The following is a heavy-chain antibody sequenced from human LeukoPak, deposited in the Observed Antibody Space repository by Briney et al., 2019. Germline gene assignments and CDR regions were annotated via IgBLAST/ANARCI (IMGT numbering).Heavy chain of an antibody. CDR2: IIPIFGTA. CDR3: ARGDYYYDSSDRWDAFDI. V-gene: IGHV1-69*05. D-gene: IGHD3-22*01. CDR1: GGTFSSYA. J-gene: IGHJ3*02. Sequence: GSSVKVSCKASGGTFSSYAISWVRQAPGQGLEWMGGIIPIFGTANYAQKFQGRVTITTDESTSTAYMELSSLRSEDTAVYCCARGDYYYDSSDRWDAFDIWGQGTMVTVSS.